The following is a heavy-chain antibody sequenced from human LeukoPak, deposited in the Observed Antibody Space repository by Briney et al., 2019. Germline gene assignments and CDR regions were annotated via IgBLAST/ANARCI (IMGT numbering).Heavy chain of an antibody. Sequence: GASVKVSCKASGYTFTGYYMHWVRQAPGQGLEWMGWINPNSGGTNYAQKFQGRVTMTRDTSISTAYMELSRLRSDDTAVYYCASDSAYYYDSSGLASFDYWGQGTLVTVSP. CDR3: ASDSAYYYDSSGLASFDY. D-gene: IGHD3-22*01. CDR1: GYTFTGYY. J-gene: IGHJ4*02. V-gene: IGHV1-2*02. CDR2: INPNSGGT.